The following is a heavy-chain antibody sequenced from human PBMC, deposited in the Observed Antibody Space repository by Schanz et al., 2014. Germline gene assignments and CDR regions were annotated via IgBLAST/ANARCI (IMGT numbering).Heavy chain of an antibody. J-gene: IGHJ5*01. CDR2: ISASGGTT. CDR3: AKTARQCSRCVICGGWFDS. V-gene: IGHV3-23*01. Sequence: EVQLLESGGGLVQPGGSLRLSCAASGFTFSAYAMPWVRQTPGKGLEWVSGISASGGTTYYADSVKGRFTISRDNSTSTAYMQLNSLRADDTAVYYCAKTARQCSRCVICGGWFDSWGQGTLVTASS. CDR1: GFTFSAYA. D-gene: IGHD6-6*01.